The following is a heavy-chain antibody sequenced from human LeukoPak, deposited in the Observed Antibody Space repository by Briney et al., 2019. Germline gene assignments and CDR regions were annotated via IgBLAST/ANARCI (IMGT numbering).Heavy chain of an antibody. CDR1: GFTFDDYG. CDR3: ARGDGSSSGLYFDS. Sequence: GGSLRLSCAASGFTFDDYGMSWVRQAPGKGLEWVSGINWNGGSTGYADSVKGRFTISRDNAKNSLYLQMDSLRAEDTAVYYCARGDGSSSGLYFDSWGQGTLVTVSS. CDR2: INWNGGST. D-gene: IGHD6-6*01. V-gene: IGHV3-20*04. J-gene: IGHJ4*02.